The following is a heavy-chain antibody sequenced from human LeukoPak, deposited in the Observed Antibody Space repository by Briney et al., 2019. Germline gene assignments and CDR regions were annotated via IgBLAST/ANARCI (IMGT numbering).Heavy chain of an antibody. J-gene: IGHJ6*03. CDR3: AGVYPTGYFYYMDV. CDR2: ISNSARTI. D-gene: IGHD1-1*01. Sequence: PGRSLRLSCAASGFTFSNFEMNWVRQAPGKGLEWVSYISNSARTIFYADSVKGRFTISRDNAKKSLYLQMNSLRVEDTAVYYCAGVYPTGYFYYMDVWGIGATVIVS. V-gene: IGHV3-48*03. CDR1: GFTFSNFE.